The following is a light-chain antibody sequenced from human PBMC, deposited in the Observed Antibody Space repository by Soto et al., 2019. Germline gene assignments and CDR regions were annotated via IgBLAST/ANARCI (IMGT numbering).Light chain of an antibody. CDR3: QRQSNWPRT. CDR2: GAS. CDR1: QSVSNN. J-gene: IGKJ1*01. Sequence: EIVLTQSPVTLSVSPGERATLSCRASQSVSNNLAWYQQKPGQAPRLLIHGASTRATGIPARFSGSGSGTELTITISSLQSEDFEIYYCQRQSNWPRTFGQGTKVDNK. V-gene: IGKV3-15*01.